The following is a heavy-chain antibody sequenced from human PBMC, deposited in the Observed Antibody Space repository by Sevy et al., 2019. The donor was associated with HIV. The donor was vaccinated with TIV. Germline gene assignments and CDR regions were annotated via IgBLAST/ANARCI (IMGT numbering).Heavy chain of an antibody. Sequence: VGSLRLSCAASGFIFSKAWMNWVHQAPGKGLEWVGRVKTNTDGGTADYAAPVKGRFTISRDDLKDTLYLHMNSLKTEDTAIYYCTTETGYSPSGYFDYWGQGTLVTVSS. CDR1: GFIFSKAW. CDR3: TTETGYSPSGYFDY. J-gene: IGHJ4*02. D-gene: IGHD1-26*01. V-gene: IGHV3-15*07. CDR2: VKTNTDGGTA.